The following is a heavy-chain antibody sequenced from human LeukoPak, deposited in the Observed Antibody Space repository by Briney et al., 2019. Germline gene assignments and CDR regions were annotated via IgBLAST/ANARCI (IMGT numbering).Heavy chain of an antibody. V-gene: IGHV4-30-2*02. J-gene: IGHJ4*02. CDR3: AIHRRGLRLGELSSFDY. CDR1: GGSISSGGYY. D-gene: IGHD3-16*02. Sequence: PSETLSLTCTVSGGSISSGGYYWSWIRQPPGKGLEWIGYIYHSGSTYYNPSLKSRVTISVDRSKNQFSLKLSSVTAADTAVYYCAIHRRGLRLGELSSFDYWGQGTLVTVSS. CDR2: IYHSGST.